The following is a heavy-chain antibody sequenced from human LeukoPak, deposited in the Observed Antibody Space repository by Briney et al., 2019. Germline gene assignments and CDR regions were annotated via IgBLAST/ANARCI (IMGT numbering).Heavy chain of an antibody. CDR1: GFIFSSYS. J-gene: IGHJ2*01. V-gene: IGHV3-23*01. CDR3: AKALDYWYFDL. Sequence: PGGSLRLSCAASGFIFSSYSMSWVRQAPGKGLEWVSAISGSGGSTYNADSVKGRFTISRDNSKNTLYLQMNSLRAEDTAVYYCAKALDYWYFDLWGRGNLVTVSS. CDR2: ISGSGGST.